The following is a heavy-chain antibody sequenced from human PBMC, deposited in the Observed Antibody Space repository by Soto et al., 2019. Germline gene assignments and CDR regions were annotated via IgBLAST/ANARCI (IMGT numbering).Heavy chain of an antibody. CDR3: ARGRVTVTTVTTHLDY. CDR2: IYYSGST. D-gene: IGHD4-17*01. Sequence: QVQLQESGPGLVKPSQTLSLTCTVSGGSISSGGYYWSWIRQHPGKGLEWIGYIYYSGSTYYNPSFKSRVTTAVETSKNQFSLKLSSVTAADTAVYYCARGRVTVTTVTTHLDYWGQGTLVTVSS. J-gene: IGHJ4*02. V-gene: IGHV4-31*03. CDR1: GGSISSGGYY.